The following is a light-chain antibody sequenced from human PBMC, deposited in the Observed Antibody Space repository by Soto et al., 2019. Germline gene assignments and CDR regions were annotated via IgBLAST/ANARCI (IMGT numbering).Light chain of an antibody. Sequence: QSALTQPASVSGSPGQSITIPCSGTSSDVGSSNLVSWYQQHPGKAPKLIIFEGDRRPSGVSGRLSGSKSGNTASLTISGLQAEDEADYYCCSFARSSSFYAFGTGTKVTVL. CDR3: CSFARSSSFYA. CDR1: SSDVGSSNL. J-gene: IGLJ1*01. V-gene: IGLV2-23*01. CDR2: EGD.